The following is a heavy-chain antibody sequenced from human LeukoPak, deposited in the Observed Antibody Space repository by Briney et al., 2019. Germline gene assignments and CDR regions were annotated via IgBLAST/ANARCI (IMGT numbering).Heavy chain of an antibody. CDR2: ISYDGSNK. CDR1: GFTFSSYA. J-gene: IGHJ4*02. D-gene: IGHD6-19*01. Sequence: GRSLRLSCAASGFTFSSYAMHWVRQAPGKGLEWVAVISYDGSNKYYADSVKGRFTMSRDNSKNTLYLQMNSLRAEDTAVYYCARSRSPGYSSGWSPAHYWGQGTLVTVSS. V-gene: IGHV3-30-3*01. CDR3: ARSRSPGYSSGWSPAHY.